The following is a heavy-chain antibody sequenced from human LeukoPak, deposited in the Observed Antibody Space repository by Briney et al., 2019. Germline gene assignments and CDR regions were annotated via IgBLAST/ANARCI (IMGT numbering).Heavy chain of an antibody. CDR3: ARYSGTGYSPGTYSNS. J-gene: IGHJ4*02. CDR1: GASISGSSHYF. V-gene: IGHV4-39*01. D-gene: IGHD1-26*01. CDR2: IYYSGIT. Sequence: SETLSLTCTVSGASISGSSHYFWGWIRQTPGKGLEWIGSIYYSGITYYTPSLKSRLTISVDTSRNQFSSKLSSVSAADTAVYYCARYSGTGYSPGTYSNSWGQGTRVTVSS.